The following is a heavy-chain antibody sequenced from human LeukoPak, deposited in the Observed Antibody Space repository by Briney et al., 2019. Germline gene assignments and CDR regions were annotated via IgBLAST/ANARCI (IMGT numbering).Heavy chain of an antibody. CDR2: IYYSGST. V-gene: IGHV4-59*01. CDR3: ARSNDCESLFDY. D-gene: IGHD2-21*02. J-gene: IGHJ4*02. CDR1: GGSISSYY. Sequence: PSETLSLTCTVSGGSISSYYWSWIRQPPGKGLEWIGYIYYSGSTNYNPSLKSRVTISVDTSKNQFSLKLSSVTAADTAVYYCARSNDCESLFDYWGQGTLVTVSS.